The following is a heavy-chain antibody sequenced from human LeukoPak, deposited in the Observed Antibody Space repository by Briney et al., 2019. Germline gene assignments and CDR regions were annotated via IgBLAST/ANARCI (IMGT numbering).Heavy chain of an antibody. J-gene: IGHJ4*02. CDR2: IYSGGST. V-gene: IGHV3-53*01. D-gene: IGHD6-13*01. CDR3: ARHLDSTKRTGRVFDY. Sequence: GGSLRLSCAASGFTVSSNYMSWVRQAPGKGLEWVSVIYSGGSTYYADSVKGRFTISRDNSKNTLYLQMNSLRAEDTDVYYCARHLDSTKRTGRVFDYWGQGTLVTVSS. CDR1: GFTVSSNY.